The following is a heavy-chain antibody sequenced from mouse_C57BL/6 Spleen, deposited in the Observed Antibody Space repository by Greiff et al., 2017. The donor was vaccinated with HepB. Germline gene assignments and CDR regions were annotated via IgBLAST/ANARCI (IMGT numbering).Heavy chain of an antibody. D-gene: IGHD1-1*01. V-gene: IGHV5-17*01. CDR3: ARTTVVAGDFDY. J-gene: IGHJ2*01. CDR1: GFTFSDYG. CDR2: ISSGSSTI. Sequence: EVKLMESGGGLVKPGGSLKLSCAASGFTFSDYGMHWVRQAPEKGLEWVAYISSGSSTIYYADTVKGRFTISRDNAKNTLFLQMTSLRSEDTAMYYCARTTVVAGDFDYWGQGTTLTVSS.